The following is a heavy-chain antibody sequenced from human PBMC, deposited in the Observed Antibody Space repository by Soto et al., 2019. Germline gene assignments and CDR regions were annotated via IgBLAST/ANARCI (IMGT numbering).Heavy chain of an antibody. CDR1: GFSFTRYT. J-gene: IGHJ6*02. Sequence: PGGSLRLSCAASGFSFTRYTFHWVRQDPGKGLDWLAATWSDGSREYYVEFVKGRFTVSRDNSKRTVYLQMNSLRAEDTAVYYCAKRSSHYSYGMDVWGQGTTVTVSS. CDR3: AKRSSHYSYGMDV. CDR2: TWSDGSRE. V-gene: IGHV3-33*06. D-gene: IGHD1-1*01.